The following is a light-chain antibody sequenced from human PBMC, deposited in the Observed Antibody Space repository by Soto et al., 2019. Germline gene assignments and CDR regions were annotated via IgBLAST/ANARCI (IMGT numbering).Light chain of an antibody. V-gene: IGKV1-12*01. CDR2: AAT. Sequence: DIQMTQSPSSVSASVGDRVSITCRASQDISSWVAWYQQRPGKAPKLLIYAATILQSGVPSRFSGSGSGTAFTLTISNLQPEDFASYFCQQANSFPLTFGGGTKVDNK. J-gene: IGKJ4*01. CDR3: QQANSFPLT. CDR1: QDISSW.